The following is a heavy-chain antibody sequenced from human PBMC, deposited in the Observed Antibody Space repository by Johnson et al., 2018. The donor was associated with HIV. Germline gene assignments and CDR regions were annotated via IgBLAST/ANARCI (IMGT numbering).Heavy chain of an antibody. D-gene: IGHD1-26*01. V-gene: IGHV3-30*04. CDR1: GFTFSSYA. CDR3: AKGDGIVGGRDAFDI. J-gene: IGHJ3*02. CDR2: ISYDGNNK. Sequence: QVQLVESGGGVVQPGRSLRLSCAASGFTFSSYAMHWVRQAPGKGLEWVAVISYDGNNKYYADSVKGRFTISRDNPKNTLDLQMSSLRAEDTAVYYCAKGDGIVGGRDAFDIWGQGTMVTVSS.